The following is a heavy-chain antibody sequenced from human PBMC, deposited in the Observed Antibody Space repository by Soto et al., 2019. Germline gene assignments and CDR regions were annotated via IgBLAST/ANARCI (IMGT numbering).Heavy chain of an antibody. V-gene: IGHV5-51*01. CDR3: ARHEQFYYYYYGMDV. J-gene: IGHJ6*02. D-gene: IGHD4-4*01. CDR1: GYSFTTYW. CDR2: INPGDSDI. Sequence: PGESLKISCKASGYSFTTYWIAWVRQMPGKGLEWMGIINPGDSDIRYSPSFQSQVTISADNSISTAYLQWSSLKASDTAMYYCARHEQFYYYYYGMDVWGQGTAVTVSS.